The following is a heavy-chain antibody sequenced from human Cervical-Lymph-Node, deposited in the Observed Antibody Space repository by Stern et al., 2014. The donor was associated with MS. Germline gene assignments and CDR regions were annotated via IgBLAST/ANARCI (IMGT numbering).Heavy chain of an antibody. Sequence: VQLVESGAEVKKPGSSVKVSCKASGDTFTDYAISWVRQAPGQGPEWMGGITPVFASSEYAQKFKGRLTITADKSTSTAYMDLSSLTSEDTAVYYCAREVGSLAMDVWGQGTTVIVSS. V-gene: IGHV1-69*06. CDR1: GDTFTDYA. J-gene: IGHJ6*01. CDR2: ITPVFASS. CDR3: AREVGSLAMDV. D-gene: IGHD1-1*01.